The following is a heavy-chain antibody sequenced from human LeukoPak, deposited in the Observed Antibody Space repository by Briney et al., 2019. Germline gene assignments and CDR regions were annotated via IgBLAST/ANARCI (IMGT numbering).Heavy chain of an antibody. J-gene: IGHJ4*02. CDR3: ARDLYYGSGPYDY. D-gene: IGHD3-10*01. CDR2: VNHSGGT. V-gene: IGHV4-34*01. Sequence: SETLSLTCAVYGGSFSGYYWSWISQPPGKWLEWIGEVNHSGGTNYNPSLKSRVTISVDTSKNQFSLKLSSVTAADTAVYYRARDLYYGSGPYDYWGQGTLVTVSS. CDR1: GGSFSGYY.